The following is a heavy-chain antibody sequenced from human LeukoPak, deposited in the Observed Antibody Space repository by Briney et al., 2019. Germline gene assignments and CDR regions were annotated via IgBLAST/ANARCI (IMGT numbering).Heavy chain of an antibody. CDR3: ARVREGIAAAGTFRWFDP. J-gene: IGHJ5*02. D-gene: IGHD6-13*01. CDR1: GYTFTSYD. Sequence: ASVKVSCKASGYTFTSYDINWVRQATGQGLEWMGWTNPNSGNTGYAQKFQGRVTMTRNTSISTAYMELSSLRSEDTAVYYCARVREGIAAAGTFRWFDPWGQGTLVTVSS. CDR2: TNPNSGNT. V-gene: IGHV1-8*01.